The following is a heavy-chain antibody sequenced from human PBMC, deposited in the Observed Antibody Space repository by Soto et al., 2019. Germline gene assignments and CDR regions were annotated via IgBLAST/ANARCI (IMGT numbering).Heavy chain of an antibody. CDR3: ARDGDRGYSYGYWFAP. CDR2: ISYDGNNK. J-gene: IGHJ5*02. Sequence: RRLSCAASGFTFSTYSMHWVRQAPGKGLEWVALISYDGNNKYYADSVKGRFTISRDNSKNTLYLQMNSLRAEDTAVFHCARDGDRGYSYGYWFAPWGQGTLVTVSS. D-gene: IGHD5-18*01. CDR1: GFTFSTYS. V-gene: IGHV3-30-3*01.